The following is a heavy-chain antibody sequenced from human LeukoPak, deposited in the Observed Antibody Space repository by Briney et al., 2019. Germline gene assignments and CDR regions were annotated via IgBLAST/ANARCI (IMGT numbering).Heavy chain of an antibody. CDR1: GLTFSSYS. CDR2: ISSSSSYI. J-gene: IGHJ6*03. Sequence: PGGSLRLFCAASGLTFSSYSMNWVRQAPGKGLEWVSSISSSSSYIYYADSVKGRFTISRDNAKNSLYLQMNSLRAEDTAVYYCAGGATYYYHYMDVWGKGTTVTVSS. V-gene: IGHV3-21*01. D-gene: IGHD3-16*01. CDR3: AGGATYYYHYMDV.